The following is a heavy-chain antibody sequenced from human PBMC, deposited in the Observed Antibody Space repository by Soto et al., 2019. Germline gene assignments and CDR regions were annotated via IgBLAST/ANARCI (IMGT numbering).Heavy chain of an antibody. J-gene: IGHJ6*03. Sequence: PSETLSLTCAVYGGSFSGYYWSWIRQPPGKGLEWIGEINHSGSTNYNPSLKSRVTISVDASKNQFSLKPSSVTAADTAVYYCARGSYSSSPKGYYYYYMDVWGKGTTVTVSS. D-gene: IGHD6-6*01. V-gene: IGHV4-34*01. CDR1: GGSFSGYY. CDR2: INHSGST. CDR3: ARGSYSSSPKGYYYYYMDV.